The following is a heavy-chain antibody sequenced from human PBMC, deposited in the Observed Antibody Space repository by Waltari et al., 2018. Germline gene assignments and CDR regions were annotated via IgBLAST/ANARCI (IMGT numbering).Heavy chain of an antibody. D-gene: IGHD6-19*01. V-gene: IGHV3-7*01. CDR1: GFTFSSYW. CDR3: ARKYSSGWHDAFDI. CDR2: IKQDGREK. J-gene: IGHJ3*02. Sequence: EVQLVESGGGLVQPGGSLRLSCAASGFTFSSYWMSWVRQAPGKGLEWVANIKQDGREKYYVDSVKGRFTISRDNAKNSLYLQMNSLRAEDTAVYYCARKYSSGWHDAFDIWGQGTMVTVSS.